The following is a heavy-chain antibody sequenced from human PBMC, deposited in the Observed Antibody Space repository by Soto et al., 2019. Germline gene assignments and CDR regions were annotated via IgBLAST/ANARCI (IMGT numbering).Heavy chain of an antibody. Sequence: PGGSLRLSCAASGFIFSDYGIHWVRQAPGKGLEWVALIWYDGSKKYYADSVKGRFTVSRDNINSTLYLEMNSLRVEDSAVYYCAREGAVAGSQDFWGQGTLATVSS. CDR1: GFIFSDYG. D-gene: IGHD6-19*01. V-gene: IGHV3-33*01. CDR2: IWYDGSKK. CDR3: AREGAVAGSQDF. J-gene: IGHJ4*02.